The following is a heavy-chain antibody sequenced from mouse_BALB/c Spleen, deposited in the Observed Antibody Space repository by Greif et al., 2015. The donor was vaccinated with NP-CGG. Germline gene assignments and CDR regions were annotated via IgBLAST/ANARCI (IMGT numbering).Heavy chain of an antibody. CDR1: GFSLTSYG. J-gene: IGHJ4*01. CDR2: IWSDGST. CDR3: ARNYYGSSYYAMDY. V-gene: IGHV2-6*02. Sequence: VQRVESGPGLVAPSQSLSITCTVSGFSLTSYGVHWVRQPPGKGLEWLVVIWSDGSTTYNSALKSGLSISKDNSKSQVFLKMNSLQTDDTAMYYCARNYYGSSYYAMDYWGQGTSVTVSS. D-gene: IGHD1-1*01.